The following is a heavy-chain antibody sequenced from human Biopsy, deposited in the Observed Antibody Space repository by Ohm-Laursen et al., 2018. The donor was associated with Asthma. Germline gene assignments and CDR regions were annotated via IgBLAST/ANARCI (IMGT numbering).Heavy chain of an antibody. J-gene: IGHJ6*02. CDR1: GASFSSNY. V-gene: IGHV4-34*01. CDR2: PHHSGYN. Sequence: SETLSLTCAVYGASFSSNYWSWIRQTPGKGLEWLGDPHHSGYNHHNPAPTRRLTLSVDPSKNQFSRGLTSVTAADTALYYCARGSSSRLSQWEFLVSGGKRAHSYYGMDVWGQGTTVTVSS. CDR3: ARGSSSRLSQWEFLVSGGKRAHSYYGMDV. D-gene: IGHD1-26*01.